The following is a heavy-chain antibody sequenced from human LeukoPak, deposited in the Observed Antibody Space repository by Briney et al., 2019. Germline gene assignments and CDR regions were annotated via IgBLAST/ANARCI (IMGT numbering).Heavy chain of an antibody. CDR1: GGSVSSGSYY. V-gene: IGHV4-61*02. J-gene: IGHJ4*02. D-gene: IGHD5-18*01. Sequence: SETLSLTCTVSGGSVSSGSYYWSWIRQPAGKGLEWIGRIYTSGSTNYNPSLESRVTISVDTSKNQFSLKLTSVTAADTAVYYCATSGYSYGRFDYWGQGTLVTVSS. CDR2: IYTSGST. CDR3: ATSGYSYGRFDY.